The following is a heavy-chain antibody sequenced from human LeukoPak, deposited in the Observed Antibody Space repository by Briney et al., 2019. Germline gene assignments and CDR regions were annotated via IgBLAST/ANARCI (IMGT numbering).Heavy chain of an antibody. CDR2: ISGSGGST. CDR3: AKDGGYGSGSYDY. D-gene: IGHD3-10*01. J-gene: IGHJ4*02. Sequence: PGGSLRLSCAVSGFTFSSYAMSWVRQAPGKGLERVSAISGSGGSTYYADSVKGRFTISRDNSKNTLYLQMNSLRAEDTAVYYCAKDGGYGSGSYDYWGLGTLVTVSS. V-gene: IGHV3-23*01. CDR1: GFTFSSYA.